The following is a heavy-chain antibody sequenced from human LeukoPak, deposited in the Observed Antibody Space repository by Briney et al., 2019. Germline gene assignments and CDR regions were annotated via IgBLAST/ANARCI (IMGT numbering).Heavy chain of an antibody. Sequence: SGPALLKPTQTLTLTCTFSGFSLSTTGMCVTWIRQPPGKALEWLAPIDWDDDKYYNTSLKTRLTISKDTSKNQVVLTMTNMDPVDTATYYCARIRSTGSQSFDYWGQGTLVTVSS. CDR1: GFSLSTTGMC. V-gene: IGHV2-70*01. D-gene: IGHD1-26*01. J-gene: IGHJ4*02. CDR3: ARIRSTGSQSFDY. CDR2: IDWDDDK.